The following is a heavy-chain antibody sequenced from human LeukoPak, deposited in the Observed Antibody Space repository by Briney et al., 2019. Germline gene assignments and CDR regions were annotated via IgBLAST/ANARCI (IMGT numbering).Heavy chain of an antibody. V-gene: IGHV3-21*01. Sequence: GGSLRLSCAASGFTFSIYRMNWVRQAPGKGLEWVSSITSGSSYIYYADSVKGRFTISRDNARNSLYLQMNSLRAEDTAVYYRASAISLDSWYFDLWGRGTLVTVSS. CDR1: GFTFSIYR. CDR2: ITSGSSYI. CDR3: ASAISLDSWYFDL. D-gene: IGHD3-3*02. J-gene: IGHJ2*01.